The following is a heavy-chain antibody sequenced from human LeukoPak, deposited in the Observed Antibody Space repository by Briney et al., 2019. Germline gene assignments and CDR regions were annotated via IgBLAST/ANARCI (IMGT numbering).Heavy chain of an antibody. D-gene: IGHD5-18*01. Sequence: ASVKVSCKASGYTFTSYGISWVRQAPGQGLEWMGGIIPIFGTANYAQKFQGRVTITADESTSTAYMELSSLRSEDTAVYYCARAEDTAMAPIDYWGQGTLVTVSS. J-gene: IGHJ4*02. CDR3: ARAEDTAMAPIDY. CDR2: IIPIFGTA. V-gene: IGHV1-69*13. CDR1: GYTFTSYG.